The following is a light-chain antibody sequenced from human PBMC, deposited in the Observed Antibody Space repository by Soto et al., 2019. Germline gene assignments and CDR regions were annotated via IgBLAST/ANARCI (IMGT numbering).Light chain of an antibody. Sequence: DIQMTQSPSILSASVGDRVTITCRASQSVSSWLAWYQQRPGQAPKLLIYDASTLSSGVPSRFSGSGSGTEFTLTISRLQPEDFATYYCQQSYSTPITFGPGTKVDIK. J-gene: IGKJ3*01. CDR2: DAS. CDR1: QSVSSW. CDR3: QQSYSTPIT. V-gene: IGKV1-5*01.